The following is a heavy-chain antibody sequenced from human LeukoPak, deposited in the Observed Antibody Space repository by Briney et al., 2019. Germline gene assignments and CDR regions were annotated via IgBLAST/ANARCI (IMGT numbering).Heavy chain of an antibody. J-gene: IGHJ4*02. Sequence: PGGSLRLSCAASGFTFSNYAMSGVRQAPGKGLEWVSGISGSGGSTYYADSVKGRFTISRDNSKNTLYLQMNSLRAEDTAVYYCAKVKLDPFDFWRQGTLVTVSS. D-gene: IGHD1-1*01. CDR1: GFTFSNYA. CDR2: ISGSGGST. V-gene: IGHV3-23*01. CDR3: AKVKLDPFDF.